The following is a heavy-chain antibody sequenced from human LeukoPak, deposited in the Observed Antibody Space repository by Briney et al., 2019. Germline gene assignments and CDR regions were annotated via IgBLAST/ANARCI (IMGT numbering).Heavy chain of an antibody. CDR1: GGSISSGSYY. D-gene: IGHD6-19*01. CDR2: IYTSGST. V-gene: IGHV4-61*02. CDR3: ARGLGGGWYWVFDY. Sequence: SETLSLTCTVSGGSISSGSYYWSWIRQPAWKGLEWIGRIYTSGSTNYNPSLKSRVTISVDTSKNQFSLKLSSVTAADTAVYYCARGLGGGWYWVFDYWGQGTLATVSS. J-gene: IGHJ4*02.